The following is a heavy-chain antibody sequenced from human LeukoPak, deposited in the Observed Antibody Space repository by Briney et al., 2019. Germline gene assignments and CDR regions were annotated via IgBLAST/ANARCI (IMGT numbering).Heavy chain of an antibody. V-gene: IGHV3-20*04. Sequence: GGSLRLSCAASGFSFTNAWMNWVRQAPGKGLEWVSGINWNGGSTGYADSVKGRFTISRDNAKNSLYLQMNSLRAEDTAVYYCAKDFLWRGSYYFDYWGQGTLVTVSS. CDR3: AKDFLWRGSYYFDY. D-gene: IGHD1-26*01. CDR1: GFSFTNAW. J-gene: IGHJ4*02. CDR2: INWNGGST.